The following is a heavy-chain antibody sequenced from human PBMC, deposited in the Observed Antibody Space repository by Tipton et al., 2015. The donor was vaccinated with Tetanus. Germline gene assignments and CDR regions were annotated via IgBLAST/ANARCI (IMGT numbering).Heavy chain of an antibody. Sequence: LRLSCAVYGGSFSGYYWSWIRQPPGKGLEWIGEINHSGSTNYNPSLKSRVTISVDTSKNQFSLKLSSVTAADTAVYYRARAAGTTCNWFDPWGQGTLVTVSS. CDR2: INHSGST. V-gene: IGHV4-34*01. CDR1: GGSFSGYY. CDR3: ARAAGTTCNWFDP. J-gene: IGHJ5*02. D-gene: IGHD1-1*01.